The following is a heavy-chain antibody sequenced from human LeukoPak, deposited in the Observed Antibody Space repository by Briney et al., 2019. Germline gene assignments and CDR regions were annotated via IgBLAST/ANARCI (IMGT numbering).Heavy chain of an antibody. CDR3: ARVGGGTFAY. Sequence: SETLSLTCAVSGHSISSGYLWGWIRQPPGKGLEWIGTIYHSGSTYYNSSLKSRVTISVDTSSNQFSLNLTSVTAADTAVYYCARVGGGTFAYWGQGTLVTVSS. D-gene: IGHD3-16*01. CDR2: IYHSGST. V-gene: IGHV4-38-2*01. J-gene: IGHJ4*02. CDR1: GHSISSGYL.